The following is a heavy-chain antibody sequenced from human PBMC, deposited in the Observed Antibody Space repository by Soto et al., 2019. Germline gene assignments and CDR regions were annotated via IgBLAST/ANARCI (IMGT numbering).Heavy chain of an antibody. V-gene: IGHV4-39*01. J-gene: IGHJ4*02. D-gene: IGHD1-7*01. Sequence: WVRQAPGQGLEWIGNIYYSGSTYYNPSLKSRVTISVDTSKNQFSLKLSSVTAADTAVYFCARPLTGTTGSFDYWGQGTLVTVSS. CDR3: ARPLTGTTGSFDY. CDR2: IYYSGST.